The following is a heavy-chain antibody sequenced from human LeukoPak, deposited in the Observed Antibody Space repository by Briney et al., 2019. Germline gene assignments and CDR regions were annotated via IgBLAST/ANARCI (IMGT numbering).Heavy chain of an antibody. CDR3: ARGIRNPRDYFDY. J-gene: IGHJ4*02. CDR2: MNPNSGNT. V-gene: IGHV1-8*03. CDR1: GYTFTSYD. Sequence: ASVKVSCKASGYTFTSYDINWVRQATGQGLEWMGWMNPNSGNTGYAQKFQGRVTITRNTSISTAYMELSSLRSEDTAVYYCARGIRNPRDYFDYWGQGTLVTVSS.